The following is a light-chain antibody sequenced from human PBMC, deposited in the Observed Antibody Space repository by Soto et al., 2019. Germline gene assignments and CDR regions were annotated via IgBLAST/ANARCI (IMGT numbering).Light chain of an antibody. CDR3: SSHTSGSTRV. V-gene: IGLV2-14*01. CDR2: EVT. J-gene: IGLJ1*01. Sequence: QSALTQPASVSGSPGQWMAICCTGTTSDVGGYDYVSWYQQQPDKAPKHMIYEVTKRPSGVSNRFSGSKSGNTASLTISGLQAEDEADYFCSSHTSGSTRVFGTGTKLTVL. CDR1: TSDVGGYDY.